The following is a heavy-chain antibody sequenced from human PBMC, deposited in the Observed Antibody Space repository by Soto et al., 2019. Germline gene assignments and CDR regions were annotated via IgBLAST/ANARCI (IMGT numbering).Heavy chain of an antibody. CDR2: ISGSGGST. Sequence: PGGSLRLSCASSVFTFSSYAMSCVRHSPGKGLEWVSAISGSGGSTYYADSVKGRFTISRDNSKNTLYLQMNSLRAEDTAVYYCAPLGGFLEWFPPAFDYWGQGTLVTVSS. D-gene: IGHD3-3*01. CDR3: APLGGFLEWFPPAFDY. V-gene: IGHV3-23*01. J-gene: IGHJ4*02. CDR1: VFTFSSYA.